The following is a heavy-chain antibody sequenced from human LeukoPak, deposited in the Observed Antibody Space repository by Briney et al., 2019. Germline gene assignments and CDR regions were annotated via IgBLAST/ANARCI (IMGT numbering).Heavy chain of an antibody. V-gene: IGHV4-39*02. D-gene: IGHD3-16*01. CDR1: GGSISSSSYY. Sequence: SETLSLTCTVSGGSISSSSYYWGWIRQPPGKGLEWIGSIYYSGSTYYNPSLKSRVTISVDTSKNQFSLKLSSVTAADTAVYYCARDLDGGAFDYWGQGTLVTVSS. CDR2: IYYSGST. J-gene: IGHJ4*02. CDR3: ARDLDGGAFDY.